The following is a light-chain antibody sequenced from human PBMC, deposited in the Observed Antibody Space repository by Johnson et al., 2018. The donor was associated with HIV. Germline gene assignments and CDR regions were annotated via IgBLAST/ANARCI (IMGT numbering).Light chain of an antibody. CDR2: DND. V-gene: IGLV1-51*01. Sequence: QSVLTQPPSVSAAPGQKVTISCSGSSSNIGNNYVSWYQQLPGTGPKLLIYDNDKRPSGIPDRFSGSKSGTSATLGITGLQTGDEADHYCGTWDSSLSAYVFGIGTKVTV. CDR1: SSNIGNNY. J-gene: IGLJ1*01. CDR3: GTWDSSLSAYV.